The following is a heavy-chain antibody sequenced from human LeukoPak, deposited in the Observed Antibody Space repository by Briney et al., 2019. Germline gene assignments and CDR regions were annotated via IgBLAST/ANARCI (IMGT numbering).Heavy chain of an antibody. J-gene: IGHJ4*02. CDR3: ASTDSSSNFDS. V-gene: IGHV1-69*04. Sequence: SVKVSCKASGGTFSSYAISWVRQAPGQGLEWMGRIIPILGIANYAQKFQGRVTITADKSTSTAYMELSSLRSEDTAVCYCASTDSSSNFDSWGQGTLVTVSS. CDR2: IIPILGIA. D-gene: IGHD6-6*01. CDR1: GGTFSSYA.